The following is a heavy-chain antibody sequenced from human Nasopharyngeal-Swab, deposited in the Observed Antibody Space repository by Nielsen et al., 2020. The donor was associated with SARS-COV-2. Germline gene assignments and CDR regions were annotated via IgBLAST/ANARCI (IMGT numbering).Heavy chain of an antibody. CDR2: INSDGSST. CDR3: ARDRGYYGSSGYGAKQQNLYYYYYGMDV. J-gene: IGHJ6*02. D-gene: IGHD3-22*01. CDR1: GFTFSSYW. Sequence: GGSLRLSCAASGFTFSSYWMHWVRQAPGKGLVWVSRINSDGSSTSYADSVKGRFTISRDNAKNTLYLQMNSLRAEDTAVYYCARDRGYYGSSGYGAKQQNLYYYYYGMDVWGQGTTVTVSS. V-gene: IGHV3-74*01.